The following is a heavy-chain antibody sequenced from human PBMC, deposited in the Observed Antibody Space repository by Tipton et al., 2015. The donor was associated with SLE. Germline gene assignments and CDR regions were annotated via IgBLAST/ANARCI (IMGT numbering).Heavy chain of an antibody. V-gene: IGHV4-59*08. CDR2: IYYSGST. CDR3: ARRFGTSFDY. Sequence: TLSLTCTVSGGSVTSYYWSWIRQPPGKGLEWIGYIYYSGSTNYNPSLKTRVTISLDTSNNQVSLKVTSVTAADTAVYYCARRFGTSFDYWDQGTLVTVSS. CDR1: GGSVTSYY. J-gene: IGHJ4*02. D-gene: IGHD1-7*01.